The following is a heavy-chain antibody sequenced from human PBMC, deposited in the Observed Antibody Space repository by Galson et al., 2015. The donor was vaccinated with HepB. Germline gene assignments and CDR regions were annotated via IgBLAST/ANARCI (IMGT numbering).Heavy chain of an antibody. V-gene: IGHV3-30-3*01. D-gene: IGHD6-13*01. J-gene: IGHJ4*02. Sequence: SLRLSCAASGFTFSSYAMHWVRQAPGKGLEWVAVISYDGSNKYYADSVKGRFTISRDNSKNTLYLQMNSLRAEDTAVYYCARGEQQLVTRLHPPFDYWGQGTLVTVSS. CDR3: ARGEQQLVTRLHPPFDY. CDR1: GFTFSSYA. CDR2: ISYDGSNK.